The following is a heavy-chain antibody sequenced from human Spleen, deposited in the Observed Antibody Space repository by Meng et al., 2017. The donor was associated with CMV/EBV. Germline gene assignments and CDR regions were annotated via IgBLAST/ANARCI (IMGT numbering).Heavy chain of an antibody. CDR2: VTSTSSNT. CDR3: AKGITSRLRYFDWKQGSVDY. CDR1: GFTFSGYS. Sequence: GGSLRLSCVASGFTFSGYSMNWVRQTPGKGLEWVSSVTSTSSNTYYSDSVKGRFTISRDNTKNSLYLQMNSLRAEDTAVYYCAKGITSRLRYFDWKQGSVDYWGQGTLVTVSS. V-gene: IGHV3-21*01. D-gene: IGHD3-9*01. J-gene: IGHJ4*02.